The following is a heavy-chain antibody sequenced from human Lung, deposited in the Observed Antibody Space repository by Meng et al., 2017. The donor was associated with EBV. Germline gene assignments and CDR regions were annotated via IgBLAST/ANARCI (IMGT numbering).Heavy chain of an antibody. D-gene: IGHD1-26*01. CDR3: ARGGSQFDY. Sequence: VHLMKSGGEVKKPGASVKVSCKASDETSSNYGISWVPQAPAQGLELMGWVNRYNGNTDYAQKFQGRVTMTTDTSANTVYMEVRSLRSDDTAIYYCARGGSQFDYWGQGTLVTVSS. V-gene: IGHV1-18*01. CDR1: DETSSNYG. J-gene: IGHJ4*02. CDR2: VNRYNGNT.